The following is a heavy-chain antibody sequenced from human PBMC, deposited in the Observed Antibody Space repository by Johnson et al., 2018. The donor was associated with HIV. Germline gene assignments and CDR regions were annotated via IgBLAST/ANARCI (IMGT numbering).Heavy chain of an antibody. CDR1: GFTFSSYA. Sequence: QVQLVESGGGVVQPGRSLRLSCAASGFTFSSYAMHWVRQAPGKGLEWVAVISYDGTNRYYAHSRKGRFTISRDNSKNTLYLQMNSLRAEDTAVYYCAKDGMVAGSGGADAFDIWGQGTMVTVSS. D-gene: IGHD6-19*01. V-gene: IGHV3-30*04. CDR3: AKDGMVAGSGGADAFDI. J-gene: IGHJ3*02. CDR2: ISYDGTNR.